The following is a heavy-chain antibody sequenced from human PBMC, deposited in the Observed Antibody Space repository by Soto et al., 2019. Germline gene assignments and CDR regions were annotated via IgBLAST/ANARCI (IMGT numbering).Heavy chain of an antibody. D-gene: IGHD2-2*01. V-gene: IGHV3-15*01. Sequence: PGGSLRLSCAASGFTFSNTWMNWVRQAPGTGPEWVGRIKSKTDGGATDYAAPVKGRFTISRDDSKNTLYLQMNSLKSEDTAVYYCTADIALIPTAIDYWGQGTLVTVSS. CDR3: TADIALIPTAIDY. CDR1: GFTFSNTW. J-gene: IGHJ4*02. CDR2: IKSKTDGGAT.